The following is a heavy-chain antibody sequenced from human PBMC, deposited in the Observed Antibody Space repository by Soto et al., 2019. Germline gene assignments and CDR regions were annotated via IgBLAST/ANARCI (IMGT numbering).Heavy chain of an antibody. V-gene: IGHV1-69*13. CDR1: GGTFSSYA. D-gene: IGHD6-13*01. CDR3: ARVAAARFDP. J-gene: IGHJ5*02. Sequence: GASVKVSCKASGGTFSSYAISWVRQAPGQGLEWMGGIIPIFGTANYAQKFQGRVTITADESTSTAYMELSSLRSEDTAVYYCARVAAARFDPWGQGTLVTVSS. CDR2: IIPIFGTA.